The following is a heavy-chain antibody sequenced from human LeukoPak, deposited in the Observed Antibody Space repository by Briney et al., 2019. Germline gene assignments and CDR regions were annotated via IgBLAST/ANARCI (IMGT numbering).Heavy chain of an antibody. CDR3: ARRADYYDSSGYYDFDY. CDR2: IYYSGST. Sequence: SETLSLTCTVSGGSISSSSYYWGWLRQPPGKGLEWIGSIYYSGSTYYNPSLKSRVTISVDTSKNPFSLKLSSVTAADTAVYHCARRADYYDSSGYYDFDYWGQGTLVTVSS. CDR1: GGSISSSSYY. V-gene: IGHV4-39*01. J-gene: IGHJ4*02. D-gene: IGHD3-22*01.